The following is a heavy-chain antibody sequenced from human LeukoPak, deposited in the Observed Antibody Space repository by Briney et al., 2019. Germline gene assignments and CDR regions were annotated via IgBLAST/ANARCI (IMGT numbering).Heavy chain of an antibody. Sequence: GGSLRLSCAASGFTFSSYSMNWVRQAPGKGLEWVSSISSSSSYIYYADSVKGRFTISRDNAKNSLYLQMNSLRAEDTAVYYCARHLWSIAAAGTNDAFDIWGQGTMVTVSS. CDR1: GFTFSSYS. D-gene: IGHD6-13*01. CDR3: ARHLWSIAAAGTNDAFDI. V-gene: IGHV3-21*01. J-gene: IGHJ3*02. CDR2: ISSSSSYI.